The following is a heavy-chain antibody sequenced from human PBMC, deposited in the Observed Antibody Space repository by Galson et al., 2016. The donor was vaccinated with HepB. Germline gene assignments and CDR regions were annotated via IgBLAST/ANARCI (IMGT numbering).Heavy chain of an antibody. Sequence: SLRLSCAASEFTFSDYYMIWIRQAPGKGLEWVSFVSSNSTYTNYADSVKGRFTISRDIAENSLYLQVNSLRAEDTAIYYCARGSGYTSAWYPGGIRYWGQGTLVTVSS. D-gene: IGHD6-19*01. V-gene: IGHV3-11*06. J-gene: IGHJ4*02. CDR2: VSSNSTYT. CDR3: ARGSGYTSAWYPGGIRY. CDR1: EFTFSDYY.